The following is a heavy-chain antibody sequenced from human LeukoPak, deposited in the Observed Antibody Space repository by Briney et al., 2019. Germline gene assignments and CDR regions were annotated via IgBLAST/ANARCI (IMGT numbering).Heavy chain of an antibody. V-gene: IGHV1-58*02. CDR1: GFTFTSSA. CDR3: AASPGYSGSFPFDY. D-gene: IGHD1-26*01. J-gene: IGHJ4*02. Sequence: SVTVSCKASGFTFTSSAMQWVRQARGQRLEWIGWIVVGSGNTNYAQKFQERVTITRDMSTSTAYMELSSLRSEDTAVYYCAASPGYSGSFPFDYWGQGTLVTVSS. CDR2: IVVGSGNT.